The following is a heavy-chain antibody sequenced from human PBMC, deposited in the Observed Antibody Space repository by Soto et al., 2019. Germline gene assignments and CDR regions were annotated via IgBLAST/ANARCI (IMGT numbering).Heavy chain of an antibody. Sequence: QVQLMQSGTEVAKPGASVKVSCKTSGNTVGTFGLSWVRLAPGQGLEWMGWIVGDSGATVYSQKFQGRVTMYSDRSTHTDYMELRSLTSDDSALYYCARVAGYGSGSSRFDTWGQGTLVSVSS. D-gene: IGHD3-10*01. J-gene: IGHJ4*02. V-gene: IGHV1-18*01. CDR3: ARVAGYGSGSSRFDT. CDR2: IVGDSGAT. CDR1: GNTVGTFG.